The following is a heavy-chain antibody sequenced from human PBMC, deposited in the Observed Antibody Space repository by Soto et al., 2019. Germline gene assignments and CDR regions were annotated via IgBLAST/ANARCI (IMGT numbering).Heavy chain of an antibody. J-gene: IGHJ6*02. CDR1: GGSISSSSYY. CDR2: INHSGST. D-gene: IGHD3-10*01. CDR3: AREAGYYYGSGSSFNRNYHHPYATHF. Sequence: SETLSLTCTVSGGSISSSSYYWGWIRQPPGKGLEWIGEINHSGSTNYNPSLKSRVTISVDTSKNQFSLKLSSVTAADTAVYYCAREAGYYYGSGSSFNRNYHHPYATHFWCPGLMVTVSS. V-gene: IGHV4-39*07.